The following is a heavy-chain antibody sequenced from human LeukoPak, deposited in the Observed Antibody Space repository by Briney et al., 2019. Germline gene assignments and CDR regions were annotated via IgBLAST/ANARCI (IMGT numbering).Heavy chain of an antibody. J-gene: IGHJ5*01. CDR3: ARSPTLYKWFDP. V-gene: IGHV3-21*01. Sequence: GGSLRLSCAASGFTFSSYSMNWVRQAPGKGLEWVSSISSSSSYIYYADSVKGRFTISRDNAKNSLYLQMNSLRAEDTAVYYCARSPTLYKWFDPWGQGTLVTVSS. CDR2: ISSSSSYI. CDR1: GFTFSSYS.